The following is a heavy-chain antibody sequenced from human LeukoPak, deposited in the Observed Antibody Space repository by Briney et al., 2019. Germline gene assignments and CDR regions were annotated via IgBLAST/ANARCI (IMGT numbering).Heavy chain of an antibody. CDR2: ISGSDGST. V-gene: IGHV3-23*01. D-gene: IGHD4-23*01. CDR1: GFIFSSSA. J-gene: IGHJ4*02. CDR3: AKDGSRWRGFDY. Sequence: GGSLRLSCAASGFIFSSSAMNWVRQAPGKGLEWVSVISGSDGSTFYADSVKGRFTISRDNSKNTLYLQMNSLRVEDTAIYYCAKDGSRWRGFDYWGQGTLVTVSS.